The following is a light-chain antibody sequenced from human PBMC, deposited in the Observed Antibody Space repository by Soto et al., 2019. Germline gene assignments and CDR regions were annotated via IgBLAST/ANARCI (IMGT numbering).Light chain of an antibody. CDR1: QSVSSSH. V-gene: IGKV3-20*01. Sequence: EVVLTQSPGTLSLSPGERATLSCRASQSVSSSHLGWYQQKPGQAPRLLIFGASRRATGIPDRISGSGSGTDFTLTITGLEPEDFAVYFCQHYSSQTFGQGTKVDIK. J-gene: IGKJ1*01. CDR3: QHYSSQT. CDR2: GAS.